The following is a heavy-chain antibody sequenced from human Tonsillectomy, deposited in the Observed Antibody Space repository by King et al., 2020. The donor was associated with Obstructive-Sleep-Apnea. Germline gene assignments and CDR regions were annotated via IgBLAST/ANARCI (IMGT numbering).Heavy chain of an antibody. J-gene: IGHJ4*02. CDR3: AKGEWSSRSIDY. Sequence: GQLVQSGGGVVQPGTSLRLSCAASGFSFSTRDIHWVRQAPGKGLEWVALISWNERDKYYADSVKGRFTISRDNSKNTPYLEMNGLRAEDTAAYYCAKGEWSSRSIDYWGQGTLVTVSS. V-gene: IGHV3-30*18. CDR1: GFSFSTRD. CDR2: ISWNERDK. D-gene: IGHD6-13*01.